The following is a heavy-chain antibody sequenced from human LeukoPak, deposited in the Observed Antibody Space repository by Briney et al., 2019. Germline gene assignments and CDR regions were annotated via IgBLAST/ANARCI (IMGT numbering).Heavy chain of an antibody. CDR1: GGSISSGSYY. J-gene: IGHJ4*02. V-gene: IGHV4-61*02. D-gene: IGHD5-18*01. CDR3: ASHSYGHTTPVDY. Sequence: SETLSLTCTVSGGSISSGSYYWSWIRQPAGKGLEWIGRIYTSGSTNYNPSLKSRVTISVDTSKNQASLKLSSVTPADTGVYYGASHSYGHTTPVDYWGQGTLVTVSS. CDR2: IYTSGST.